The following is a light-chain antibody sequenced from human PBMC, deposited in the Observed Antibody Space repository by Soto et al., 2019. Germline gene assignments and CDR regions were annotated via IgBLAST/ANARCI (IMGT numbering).Light chain of an antibody. Sequence: QSVLTQPPSASGTPGQRVTISCSGSSSNIGPNTVNWYQQLPGTAPKLLIYSNDQRPSGVPARFSGSKSGTSASLAVSGLRSEDEADYYCAAWDDSLSGLYVFGTGTKVTVL. CDR3: AAWDDSLSGLYV. CDR2: SND. J-gene: IGLJ1*01. V-gene: IGLV1-44*01. CDR1: SSNIGPNT.